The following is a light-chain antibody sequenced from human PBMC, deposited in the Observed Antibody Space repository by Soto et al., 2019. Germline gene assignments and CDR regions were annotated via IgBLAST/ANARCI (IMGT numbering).Light chain of an antibody. CDR1: QSVRSNY. CDR2: GAS. Sequence: EIVLTQSPGSLSLSPGERATLSCRASQSVRSNYLAWYQQKPGQAPMLLIYGASIRATGIPDRFGGSGSGTAFTLTISRLEPEDFAVYYCPHYSSSPWTFGQGTKVEIK. CDR3: PHYSSSPWT. J-gene: IGKJ1*01. V-gene: IGKV3-20*01.